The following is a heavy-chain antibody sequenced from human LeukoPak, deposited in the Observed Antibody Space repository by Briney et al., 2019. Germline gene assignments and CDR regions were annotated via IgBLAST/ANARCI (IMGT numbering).Heavy chain of an antibody. V-gene: IGHV1-18*04. CDR1: GYTFTSYY. Sequence: GASVKVSCKASGYTFTSYYMHWVRQAPGQGLEWMGWISAYNGNTNYAQKLQGRVTMTTDTSTSTAYMELRSLRSDDTAVYYCAREGSYDYVWGSYRDAFDIWGQGTMVTVSS. D-gene: IGHD3-16*02. J-gene: IGHJ3*02. CDR2: ISAYNGNT. CDR3: AREGSYDYVWGSYRDAFDI.